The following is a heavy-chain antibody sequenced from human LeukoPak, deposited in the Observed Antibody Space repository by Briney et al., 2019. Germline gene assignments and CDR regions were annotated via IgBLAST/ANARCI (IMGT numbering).Heavy chain of an antibody. CDR3: ARIAAAMPSYYFDY. Sequence: GESLQISCKGSGYSFTNYWIGWVRQLPGKGLEWMGIIYPGDSDTRYSPSFQGQVTISADKSISTAYLQWSSLKASDTAMYYCARIAAAMPSYYFDYWGQGTLVTVSS. J-gene: IGHJ4*02. CDR1: GYSFTNYW. D-gene: IGHD2-2*01. CDR2: IYPGDSDT. V-gene: IGHV5-51*01.